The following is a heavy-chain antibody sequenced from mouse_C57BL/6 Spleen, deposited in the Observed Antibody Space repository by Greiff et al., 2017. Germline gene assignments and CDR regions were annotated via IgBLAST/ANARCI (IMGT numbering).Heavy chain of an antibody. D-gene: IGHD1-1*01. Sequence: QVQLKESGPGLVQPSQSLSITCTVSGFSLTSSGVHWVRQSPGKGLEWLGVIWSGGSTDYNAAFISRLSISKDNSKSQVFFKRNSLQADDTAIYYCARNFGVTTVGAYWGQGTLVTVSA. CDR3: ARNFGVTTVGAY. CDR2: IWSGGST. V-gene: IGHV2-2*01. CDR1: GFSLTSSG. J-gene: IGHJ3*01.